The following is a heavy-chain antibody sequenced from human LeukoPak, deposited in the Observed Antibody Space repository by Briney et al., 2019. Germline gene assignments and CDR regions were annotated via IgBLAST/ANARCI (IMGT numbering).Heavy chain of an antibody. Sequence: ASVKVSCKASGYTFTGYYMHWVRQAPGQGLEWMGRINPNSGGTNYAQKFQGRVTMTRDTSISTAYMELSRLRSDDTAVYYCARHSYGDYEYYYYMDVWGKGTTVTVSS. V-gene: IGHV1-2*06. D-gene: IGHD4-17*01. CDR1: GYTFTGYY. CDR3: ARHSYGDYEYYYYMDV. CDR2: INPNSGGT. J-gene: IGHJ6*03.